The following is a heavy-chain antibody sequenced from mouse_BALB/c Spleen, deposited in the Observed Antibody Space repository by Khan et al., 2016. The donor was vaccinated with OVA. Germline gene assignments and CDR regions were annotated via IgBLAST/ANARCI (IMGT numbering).Heavy chain of an antibody. CDR2: NDPATGNT. CDR3: ARINA. CDR1: GFNIKDTY. Sequence: IQLVQSGAELVKPGASVKLSCTATGFNIKDTYMRWVKQRPEQSMVGSGRNDPATGNTKYDPKFQGQATITRDTSYNQAYLQLSTLTSEDTAVYYGARINAWGQGTSLTVSS. J-gene: IGHJ2*02. V-gene: IGHV14-3*02.